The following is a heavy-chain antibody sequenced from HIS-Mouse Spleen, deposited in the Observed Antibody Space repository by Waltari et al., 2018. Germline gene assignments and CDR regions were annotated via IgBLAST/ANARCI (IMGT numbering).Heavy chain of an antibody. J-gene: IGHJ3*02. CDR3: AREFGLLPPISSRDYDAFDI. V-gene: IGHV4-39*07. Sequence: QLQLQESGPGLVKPSETLSLTCTVSGGSISSSRYYWGCIRQPPGKGLEWIGSIYYSGSTYYNPSLKSRVTISVDTSKNQFSLKLSSVTAADTAVYYCAREFGLLPPISSRDYDAFDIWGQGTMVTVSS. CDR2: IYYSGST. D-gene: IGHD3-10*01. CDR1: GGSISSSRYY.